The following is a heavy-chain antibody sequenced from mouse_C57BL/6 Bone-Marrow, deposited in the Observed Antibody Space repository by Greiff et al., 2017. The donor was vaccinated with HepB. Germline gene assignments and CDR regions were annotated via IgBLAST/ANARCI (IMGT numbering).Heavy chain of an antibody. V-gene: IGHV1-72*01. Sequence: QVQLQQPGAELVKPGASVKLSCKASGYTFTSYWMHWVKQRPGRGLEWIGRIDPNSGGTKYNEKFKSKATLTVDKPSSTAYMQLSSLTSEDSAVYYCARDGLFGITTVVAHWYFDVWGTGTTVTVSS. J-gene: IGHJ1*03. CDR2: IDPNSGGT. CDR1: GYTFTSYW. CDR3: ARDGLFGITTVVAHWYFDV. D-gene: IGHD1-1*01.